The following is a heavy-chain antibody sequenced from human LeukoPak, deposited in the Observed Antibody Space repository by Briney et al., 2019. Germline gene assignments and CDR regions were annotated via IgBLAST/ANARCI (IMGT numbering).Heavy chain of an antibody. D-gene: IGHD5-24*01. Sequence: GASVKVSCKASGYTFTGYYMHWVRQAPGQGLEWMGWINPNSGGTNYAQKFQGRVTTTRDTSISTAYMELSRLRSDDTAMYYCARVTYNVNMGDFDYWGQGTLVTRSS. CDR1: GYTFTGYY. CDR3: ARVTYNVNMGDFDY. J-gene: IGHJ4*02. V-gene: IGHV1-2*02. CDR2: INPNSGGT.